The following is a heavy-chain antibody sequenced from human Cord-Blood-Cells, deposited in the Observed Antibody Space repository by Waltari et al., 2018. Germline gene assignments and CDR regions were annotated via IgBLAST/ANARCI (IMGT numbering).Heavy chain of an antibody. V-gene: IGHV2-5*02. D-gene: IGHD6-6*01. CDR2: IYSGDDK. CDR1: GFSLSTSGVG. CDR3: AHRREFIASREDAFDI. J-gene: IGHJ3*02. Sequence: QITLKESGSPLLKPTQTLTLTCTLPGFSLSTSGVGVGWILQHPGKALELLALIYSGDDKRYSPSLKSTLTITKDSSKNHVVLTMANMDPVDSATYYCAHRREFIASREDAFDICGQGTRVTVSA.